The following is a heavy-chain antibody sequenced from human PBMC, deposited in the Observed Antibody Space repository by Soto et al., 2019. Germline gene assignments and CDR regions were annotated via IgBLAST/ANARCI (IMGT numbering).Heavy chain of an antibody. CDR1: GDSLSTYF. D-gene: IGHD3-22*01. CDR3: ARGSVGSGWKFDF. V-gene: IGHV4-59*01. J-gene: IGHJ4*02. Sequence: PSETLSLTCTVSGDSLSTYFWRWIRHPPGKGLEWIGYISYSATPNYNPALKSRVIISVDTSKNQFSLKLNSVTAADTALYYCARGSVGSGWKFDFWGQGILVTVSS. CDR2: ISYSATP.